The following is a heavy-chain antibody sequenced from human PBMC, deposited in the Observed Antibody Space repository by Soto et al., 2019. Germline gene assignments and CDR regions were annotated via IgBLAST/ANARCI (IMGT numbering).Heavy chain of an antibody. CDR3: ARVRDNYYDSSGYYFEYLY. Sequence: GGSLRLSCAASGFTFSSYSMNWVRQAPGKGLEWVSYISSSSSTIYYADSVKGRFTISRDNAKNSLYLQMNSLRDEDTAVYYCARVRDNYYDSSGYYFEYLYWGQGTLVTVSS. J-gene: IGHJ4*02. D-gene: IGHD3-22*01. V-gene: IGHV3-48*02. CDR1: GFTFSSYS. CDR2: ISSSSSTI.